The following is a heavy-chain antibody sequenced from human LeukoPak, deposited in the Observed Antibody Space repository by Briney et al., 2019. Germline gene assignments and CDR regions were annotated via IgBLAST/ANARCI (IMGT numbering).Heavy chain of an antibody. J-gene: IGHJ4*02. CDR1: GFTFTYYT. Sequence: GGSLTPSCAASGFTFTYYTMSWIRQAPGKGLEWVSAISAGGENTYYAACVKGRFTISRDNSKNTLYLQMNSLRAEDTAVYYCARDSGNSYFDYWGQGTLVTGSS. D-gene: IGHD6-25*01. CDR3: ARDSGNSYFDY. V-gene: IGHV3-23*01. CDR2: ISAGGENT.